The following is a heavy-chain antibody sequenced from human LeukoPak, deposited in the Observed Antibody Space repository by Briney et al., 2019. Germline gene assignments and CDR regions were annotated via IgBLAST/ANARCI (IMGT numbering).Heavy chain of an antibody. CDR3: AREHDYYYGMDV. CDR1: GFTFSTYA. J-gene: IGHJ6*02. CDR2: TRNKAKGYTT. Sequence: QTGGSLRLSCAASGFTFSTYAINWVRQAPGKGLEWVGRTRNKAKGYTTEYAASVKGRFTISRDDSKNSLYLQMNSLKTEDTAVYYCAREHDYYYGMDVWGQGTTVTVSS. V-gene: IGHV3-72*01.